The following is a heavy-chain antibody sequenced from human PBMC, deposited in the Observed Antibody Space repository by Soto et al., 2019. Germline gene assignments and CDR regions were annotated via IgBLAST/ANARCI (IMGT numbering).Heavy chain of an antibody. CDR3: AHRGGYSYGRNAFDI. Sequence: QITLKESGPTLVKPTQTLTLTCTFSGFSLSTSGVGVGWIRQPPGKALEWLALVYWDDDKRYSPSLKSRLTITKDTSKNQVVLTMTNMDPVDTATYYCAHRGGYSYGRNAFDIWGQGTMVTVSS. CDR2: VYWDDDK. J-gene: IGHJ3*02. V-gene: IGHV2-5*02. D-gene: IGHD5-18*01. CDR1: GFSLSTSGVG.